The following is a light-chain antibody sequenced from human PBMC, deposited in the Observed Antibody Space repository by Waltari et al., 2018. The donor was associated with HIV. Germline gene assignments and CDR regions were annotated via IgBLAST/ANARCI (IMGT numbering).Light chain of an antibody. CDR1: SSTIGDNA. J-gene: IGLJ2*01. V-gene: IGLV1-44*01. CDR3: ATLDDSLNGPV. Sequence: QSVLTQPPSVSGTPGQRVTISCYGRSSTIGDNAVRWYQQFPGTAPKLLIYSNNQRPSGVPDRFSGSKSGTSASLAISGLQSEDEADYYCATLDDSLNGPVFGGGTKVTVL. CDR2: SNN.